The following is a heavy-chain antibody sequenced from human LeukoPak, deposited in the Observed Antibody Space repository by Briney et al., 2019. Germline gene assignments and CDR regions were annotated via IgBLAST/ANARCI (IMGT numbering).Heavy chain of an antibody. V-gene: IGHV4-34*01. D-gene: IGHD3-22*01. Sequence: SETLSLTCAVYGGSFSGYYWSWIRQPPGKGLEWIGEINHSGSTYYNPSLKSRVTISVDTSKNQFSLKLSSVTAADTAVYYCAREVYYYDSSAYYYFDYWGQGTLVTVSS. J-gene: IGHJ4*02. CDR3: AREVYYYDSSAYYYFDY. CDR1: GGSFSGYY. CDR2: INHSGST.